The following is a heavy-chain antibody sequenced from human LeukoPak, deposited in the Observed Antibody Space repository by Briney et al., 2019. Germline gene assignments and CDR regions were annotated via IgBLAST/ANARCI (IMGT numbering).Heavy chain of an antibody. Sequence: GEFLRISCKGSGYSFTSYWIGWVRQMPGKGLEWMGIIYPGDSDTRYSPSFQGQVTISADKSISTAYLQWSSLKASDTAMYYCARRVAAAGFDAFDIWGQGTMVTVSS. CDR2: IYPGDSDT. V-gene: IGHV5-51*01. D-gene: IGHD6-13*01. CDR3: ARRVAAAGFDAFDI. CDR1: GYSFTSYW. J-gene: IGHJ3*02.